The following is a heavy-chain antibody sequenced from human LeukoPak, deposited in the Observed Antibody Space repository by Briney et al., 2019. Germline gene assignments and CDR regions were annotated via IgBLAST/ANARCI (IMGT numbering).Heavy chain of an antibody. Sequence: SETLSLTCGVSGGSITQTNYWTWVRQPPGKGLEWIGEVNLQGSTNYNPSLMGRVAISVDKSENHVSLQLTSVTAADTAVYYCAKHSFDSGDYFDEWGHGTLVTVSS. CDR2: VNLQGST. D-gene: IGHD3-22*01. CDR1: GGSITQTNY. J-gene: IGHJ4*01. V-gene: IGHV4-4*02. CDR3: AKHSFDSGDYFDE.